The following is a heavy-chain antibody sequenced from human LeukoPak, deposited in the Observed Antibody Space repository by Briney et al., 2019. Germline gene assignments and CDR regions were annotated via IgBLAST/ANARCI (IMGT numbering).Heavy chain of an antibody. V-gene: IGHV4-59*08. D-gene: IGHD6-19*01. CDR3: AGGRREWLVRVDY. CDR1: GGSISSYY. CDR2: IYYSGST. J-gene: IGHJ4*02. Sequence: SETLSLTCTVSGGSISSYYWSWIRQPPGKGLEWIGYIYYSGSTNYNPSLKSRVTISVDTSKNQFSPKLSSVTAADTAVYYCAGGRREWLVRVDYWGQGTLVTVSS.